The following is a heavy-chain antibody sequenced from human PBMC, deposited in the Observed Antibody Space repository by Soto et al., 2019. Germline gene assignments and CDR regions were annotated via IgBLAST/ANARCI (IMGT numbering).Heavy chain of an antibody. J-gene: IGHJ2*01. CDR1: GYTFTSYA. V-gene: IGHV1-3*01. Sequence: ASVKVSCKASGYTFTSYAMHWVRQAPGQRLEWMGWINAGNGDTKYSQKFQGRVTITRDTSASTAYMELSSLRSEDTAVYYCARGGSLYWYFDLWGRGTLVTV. CDR3: ARGGSLYWYFDL. CDR2: INAGNGDT. D-gene: IGHD1-26*01.